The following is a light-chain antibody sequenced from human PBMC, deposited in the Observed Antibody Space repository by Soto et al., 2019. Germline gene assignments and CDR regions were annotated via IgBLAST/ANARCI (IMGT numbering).Light chain of an antibody. J-gene: IGKJ1*01. V-gene: IGKV3-20*01. CDR1: QSIITNY. Sequence: EIVLTQSPGTLSLSPGERATLSCRASQSIITNYLAWYRQKPGQAPRLLIYGASSRATGIPDRFSGSGSGTDFTLTIRRLEPEDFAVYYCQQYGSSYPWTFGQGTKVDIK. CDR2: GAS. CDR3: QQYGSSYPWT.